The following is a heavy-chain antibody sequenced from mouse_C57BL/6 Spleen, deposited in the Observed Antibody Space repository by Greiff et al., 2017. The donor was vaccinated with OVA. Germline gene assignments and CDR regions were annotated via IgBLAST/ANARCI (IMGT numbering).Heavy chain of an antibody. J-gene: IGHJ3*01. V-gene: IGHV1-55*01. D-gene: IGHD3-2*02. CDR3: ARGGAAQAAWFAY. CDR2: IYPGSGST. Sequence: VKLQEPGAELVKPGASVKMSCKASGYTFTSYWITWVKQRPGQGLEWIGDIYPGSGSTNYNEKFKSKATLTVDTSSSTAYMQLSSLTTEDSAVYYCARGGAAQAAWFAYWGQGTLVTVSA. CDR1: GYTFTSYW.